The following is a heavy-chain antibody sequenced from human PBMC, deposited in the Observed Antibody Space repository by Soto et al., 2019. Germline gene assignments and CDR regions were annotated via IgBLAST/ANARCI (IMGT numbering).Heavy chain of an antibody. Sequence: SETLSLTCTVSGGSISSSSYYWGWIRQPPGKGLEWIGSIYYSGSTYYNPSLKSRVTISVDTSKNQFSLKLSSVTAADTAVYYCARRGTYYDYVWGSYRPYDAFDIWGQGTMVT. CDR1: GGSISSSSYY. D-gene: IGHD3-16*02. J-gene: IGHJ3*02. V-gene: IGHV4-39*01. CDR2: IYYSGST. CDR3: ARRGTYYDYVWGSYRPYDAFDI.